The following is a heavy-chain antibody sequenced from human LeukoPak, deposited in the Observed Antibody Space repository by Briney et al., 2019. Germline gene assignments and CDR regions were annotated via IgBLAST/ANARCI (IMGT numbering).Heavy chain of an antibody. Sequence: GGSLRLSCAASGFSFSSYAMNWVRQAPGKGLEWVSLISGTGGSTYYADSVKGRFTISRDDSKNTLYLQMNSLRAEDTAVYYCAKDYEPLVGVHRWGDWFDPWGQGTLVTVSS. CDR1: GFSFSSYA. CDR3: AKDYEPLVGVHRWGDWFDP. V-gene: IGHV3-23*01. J-gene: IGHJ5*02. CDR2: ISGTGGST. D-gene: IGHD1-26*01.